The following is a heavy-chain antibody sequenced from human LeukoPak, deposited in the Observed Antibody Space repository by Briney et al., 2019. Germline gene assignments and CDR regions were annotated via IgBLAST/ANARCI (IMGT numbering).Heavy chain of an antibody. CDR1: GGSISSYY. J-gene: IGHJ3*02. Sequence: MTSETLSLTCTVSGGSISSYYWSWIRQPPGKGLEWIGYIYYSGSTNYNPSLKSRVTISVDTSKNQFPLKLSSVTAADTAVYYCARGYSREADDAFDIWGQGTMVTVSS. CDR2: IYYSGST. D-gene: IGHD4-11*01. CDR3: ARGYSREADDAFDI. V-gene: IGHV4-59*01.